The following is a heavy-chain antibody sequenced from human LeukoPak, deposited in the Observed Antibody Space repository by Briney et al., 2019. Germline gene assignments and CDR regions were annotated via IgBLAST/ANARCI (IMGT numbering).Heavy chain of an antibody. J-gene: IGHJ4*02. CDR2: IKQDGSEK. Sequence: GGSLRLSCAASGFTFSNYWMNWVRQAPGKGLEWVANIKQDGSEKYYVDSVKGRFTISRDNARNSVYLQMYSLRVEDTAVYYCAKRGKGNYYDSSGVYYFDYWGQGTLVTVSS. CDR3: AKRGKGNYYDSSGVYYFDY. V-gene: IGHV3-7*01. CDR1: GFTFSNYW. D-gene: IGHD3-22*01.